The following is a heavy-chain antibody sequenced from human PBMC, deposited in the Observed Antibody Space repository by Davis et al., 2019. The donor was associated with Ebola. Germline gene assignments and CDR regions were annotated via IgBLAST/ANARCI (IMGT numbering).Heavy chain of an antibody. V-gene: IGHV1-46*01. J-gene: IGHJ5*02. Sequence: ASVKVSCKASGYTFTSYGISWVRQAPGQGLEWMGIINPSGGSTSYAQKFQGRVTMTRDTSTSTVYMELSSLRSEDTAVYYCARSTIFGVVPNHWGQGTLVTVSS. CDR3: ARSTIFGVVPNH. D-gene: IGHD3-3*01. CDR2: INPSGGST. CDR1: GYTFTSYG.